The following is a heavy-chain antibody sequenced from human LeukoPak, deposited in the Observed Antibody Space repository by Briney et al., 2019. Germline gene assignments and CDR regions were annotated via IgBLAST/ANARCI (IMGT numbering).Heavy chain of an antibody. CDR3: AREPYGDYEFDY. CDR1: GYTFTSYG. D-gene: IGHD4-17*01. Sequence: GASVKVSCKASGYTFTSYGISWVRQAPGQGLEWMGWISAYNGNTNYAQKLQGRVTMTTDTSTSTAHMELRSLRSDDTAVYYCAREPYGDYEFDYWGQGTLVTVSS. J-gene: IGHJ4*02. CDR2: ISAYNGNT. V-gene: IGHV1-18*01.